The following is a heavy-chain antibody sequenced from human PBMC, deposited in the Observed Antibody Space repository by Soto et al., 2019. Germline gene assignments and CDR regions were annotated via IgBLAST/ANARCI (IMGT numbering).Heavy chain of an antibody. CDR3: AREENGMDV. Sequence: SETLSLTCTVSDGSISRGDYYWSWIRQPPGKGLEWIGYIYYSGSTYYNPSLKSRVTISVDTSKSQFSLKLSSVTASDTAVYYCAREENGMDVWGQGTTVTVSS. J-gene: IGHJ6*02. CDR2: IYYSGST. V-gene: IGHV4-30-4*01. CDR1: DGSISRGDYY.